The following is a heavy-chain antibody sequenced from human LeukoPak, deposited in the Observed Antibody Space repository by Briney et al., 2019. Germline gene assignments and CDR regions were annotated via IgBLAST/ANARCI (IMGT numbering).Heavy chain of an antibody. J-gene: IGHJ4*02. CDR1: GLTFSSYA. CDR2: IKGKTDGGTT. Sequence: GGSLRLSCAASGLTFSSYAMHWVRQAPGRGLEWVGRIKGKTDGGTTDYAAPVKGRFTISRDDSKSTLYLQTNSLKIEDTAVYYCTTEGKGVTDYWGQGTLVTVSS. V-gene: IGHV3-15*07. D-gene: IGHD2-8*01. CDR3: TTEGKGVTDY.